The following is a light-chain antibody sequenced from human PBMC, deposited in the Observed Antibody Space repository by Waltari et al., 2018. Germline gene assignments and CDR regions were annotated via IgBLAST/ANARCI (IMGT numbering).Light chain of an antibody. J-gene: IGKJ4*01. V-gene: IGKV4-1*01. CDR1: ESVLYSSNNKNH. CDR2: WAS. CDR3: QQYYSTPLT. Sequence: DIVMTQSPESLAVSLGVRVTINCKSSESVLYSSNNKNHFAWYQQKPGKPPKLLLYWASTRESGVPDRFSGSGSETDFTLTVTSLQAEDVAVYYCQQYYSTPLTFGGGTKVEI.